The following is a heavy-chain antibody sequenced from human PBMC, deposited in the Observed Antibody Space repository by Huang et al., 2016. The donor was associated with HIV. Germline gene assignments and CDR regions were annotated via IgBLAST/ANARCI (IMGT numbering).Heavy chain of an antibody. CDR1: GYTFSIYG. Sequence: QIQLVQSGPEVKKPGASVKVSCKASGYTFSIYGISWVRQAPGQGPGWMGWVSAYSGYTNYSQKFQGRVTMTADTSASTAYMDLRGLTSDDTAVYYCARVPSYHFSDYWGQGTLVTVSS. CDR3: ARVPSYHFSDY. CDR2: VSAYSGYT. D-gene: IGHD1-26*01. V-gene: IGHV1-18*01. J-gene: IGHJ4*02.